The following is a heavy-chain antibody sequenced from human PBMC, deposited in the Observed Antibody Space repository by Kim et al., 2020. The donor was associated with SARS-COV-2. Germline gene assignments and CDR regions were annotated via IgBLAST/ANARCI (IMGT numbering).Heavy chain of an antibody. CDR2: IIPLLGTA. J-gene: IGHJ6*04. CDR1: GGSFSSYG. CDR3: ARTVEQWLEPAAYYHHGLDV. D-gene: IGHD6-19*01. Sequence: SVKVSCKASGGSFSSYGISWVRQAPGQGLEWMGGIIPLLGTANYAQKFQGRVTITADESMSTAYMELSSLRSEDTAVYYCARTVEQWLEPAAYYHHGLDVWSEGTSVTVSS. V-gene: IGHV1-69*13.